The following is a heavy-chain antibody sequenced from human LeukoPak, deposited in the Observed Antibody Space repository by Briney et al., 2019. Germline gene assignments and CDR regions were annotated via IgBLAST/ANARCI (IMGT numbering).Heavy chain of an antibody. CDR3: ARVWGTVTHYYYYYMDV. Sequence: KPSETLSLTCTVSGGSISSYYWSWIRQPAGKGLEWIGRIYTSGSTNYNPSLKSRVTMSVDTSKNQFSLKLSSVTAADTAAYYCARVWGTVTHYYYYYMDVWGKGTTVTVSS. J-gene: IGHJ6*03. V-gene: IGHV4-4*07. CDR1: GGSISSYY. CDR2: IYTSGST. D-gene: IGHD4-11*01.